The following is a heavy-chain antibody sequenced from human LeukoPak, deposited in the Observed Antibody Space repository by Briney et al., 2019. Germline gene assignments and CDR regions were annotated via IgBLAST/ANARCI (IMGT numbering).Heavy chain of an antibody. CDR2: ISGYSGNA. CDR3: ARCYSSSWQRLDN. Sequence: ASVKVSCKASGYTFTNFGLTWVRQAPGQGLEWLGWISGYSGNANYAQKFQDRVVMTTDRSTGTAYMELRSVRSDVTAVYYCARCYSSSWQRLDNWGQGTLVIVSS. V-gene: IGHV1-18*01. CDR1: GYTFTNFG. D-gene: IGHD6-13*01. J-gene: IGHJ4*02.